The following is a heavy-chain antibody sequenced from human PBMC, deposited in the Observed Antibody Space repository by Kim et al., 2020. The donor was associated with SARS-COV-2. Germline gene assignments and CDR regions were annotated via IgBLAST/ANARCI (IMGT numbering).Heavy chain of an antibody. CDR3: ARWGIAAAYNWFDP. CDR1: VYTFTSYG. D-gene: IGHD6-13*01. Sequence: ASVKVSCKASVYTFTSYGISWVRQAPGQGLEWMGWISAYNGNTNYAQKLQGRVTMTTDTSTSTAYMELRSLRSDDTAVYYCARWGIAAAYNWFDPWGQGTLVTVSS. V-gene: IGHV1-18*01. J-gene: IGHJ5*02. CDR2: ISAYNGNT.